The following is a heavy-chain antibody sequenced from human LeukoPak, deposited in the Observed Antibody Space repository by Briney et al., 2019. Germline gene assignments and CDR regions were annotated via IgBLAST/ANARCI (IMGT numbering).Heavy chain of an antibody. CDR3: VRGHLYANP. Sequence: GGSLRLSCAASGFTFSGYWTSGVPQAPGKGLDGVVTIKQDGSEKDYVDSVRGRFSNSRDNAKNALYLQMNSLRAEDTAVYHCVRGHLYANPWGQGTLVTVSS. D-gene: IGHD2-2*01. CDR2: IKQDGSEK. J-gene: IGHJ5*02. CDR1: GFTFSGYW. V-gene: IGHV3-7*05.